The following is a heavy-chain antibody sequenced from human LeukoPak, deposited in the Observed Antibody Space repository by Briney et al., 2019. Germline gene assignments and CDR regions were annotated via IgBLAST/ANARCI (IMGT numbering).Heavy chain of an antibody. D-gene: IGHD6-19*01. CDR1: AGTFTSYT. Sequence: SVTVSCKASAGTFTSYTISWMRHAPGQGLEWMGRIIPILGIANYAQKFPGRVTITADKSTSTAYMELSSLRSEDTAVYYCARANSSSGWYVSDNWGQGTLVTVSS. V-gene: IGHV1-69*02. CDR2: IIPILGIA. CDR3: ARANSSSGWYVSDN. J-gene: IGHJ4*02.